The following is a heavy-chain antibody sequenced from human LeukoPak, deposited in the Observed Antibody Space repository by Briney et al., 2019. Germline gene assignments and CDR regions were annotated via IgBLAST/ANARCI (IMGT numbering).Heavy chain of an antibody. V-gene: IGHV1-69*01. Sequence: SVKVSCKASGGTFSSYAISWVRQAPGQGLEWMGGIIPIFGTADYAQKFQGRVTITADESTSTAYMELSSLRSEDTAVYYCARGLTDYIEAFDIWGQGTMVTVSS. J-gene: IGHJ3*02. CDR2: IIPIFGTA. CDR3: ARGLTDYIEAFDI. CDR1: GGTFSSYA. D-gene: IGHD3-16*01.